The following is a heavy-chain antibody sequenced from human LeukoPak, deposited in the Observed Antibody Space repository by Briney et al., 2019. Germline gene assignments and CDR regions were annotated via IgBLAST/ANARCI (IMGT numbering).Heavy chain of an antibody. J-gene: IGHJ4*02. CDR1: GFTFDDYA. V-gene: IGHV3-9*01. Sequence: GGSLRLSCAASGFTFDDYAMHWVRQAPGKGLEWVSGISRNSGSIGYADSVKGRFTISRDNAKNSLYLQMNSLRAEDTALYYCAKDVLAGASWRYFDYWGQGTLVTVSS. D-gene: IGHD1-26*01. CDR3: AKDVLAGASWRYFDY. CDR2: ISRNSGSI.